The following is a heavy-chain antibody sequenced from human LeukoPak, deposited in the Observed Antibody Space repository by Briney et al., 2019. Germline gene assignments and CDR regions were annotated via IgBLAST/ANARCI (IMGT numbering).Heavy chain of an antibody. J-gene: IGHJ4*02. Sequence: PSETLSLTCTVSGGSISSGAYYWGWVRQPPGKGLEWIASIYYSGSTYYNPSLKSRVTISVDMSKNQFSLKLTSVTAADTAVYFCTRGPWSGAVTTGIFFDYWGQGTLVTVSS. CDR3: TRGPWSGAVTTGIFFDY. CDR1: GGSISSGAYY. V-gene: IGHV4-39*07. CDR2: IYYSGST. D-gene: IGHD4-17*01.